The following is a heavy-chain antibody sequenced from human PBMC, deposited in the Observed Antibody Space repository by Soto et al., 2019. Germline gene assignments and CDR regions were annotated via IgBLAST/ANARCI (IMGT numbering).Heavy chain of an antibody. D-gene: IGHD6-19*01. J-gene: IGHJ4*02. CDR3: ATAIAVPFNNFDY. Sequence: EVQLVESGGDLVQPGGSLRLSCVASGFTFSTYWMTWVRQAPGMGLEWVAGIKEDASEELYVDSVKGRFSISRDNAKNSLYLQLNSLRAEDTAVYYCATAIAVPFNNFDYWGQGTLVTVS. V-gene: IGHV3-7*01. CDR2: IKEDASEE. CDR1: GFTFSTYW.